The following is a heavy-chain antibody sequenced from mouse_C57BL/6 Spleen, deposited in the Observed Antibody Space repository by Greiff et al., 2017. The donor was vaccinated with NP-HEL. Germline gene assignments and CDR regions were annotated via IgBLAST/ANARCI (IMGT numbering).Heavy chain of an antibody. V-gene: IGHV3-6*01. D-gene: IGHD3-2*02. CDR3: AREGAAQAFFGY. Sequence: EVKLQESGPGLVKLSQSLSLTCSVTGYSITSGYYWNWIRQFPGNKLEWMGYISYDGSNNYNPSLKNRISITRDTSKNQFFLKLNSVTTEDTATYYCAREGAAQAFFGYWGQGTLVTVSA. J-gene: IGHJ3*01. CDR2: ISYDGSN. CDR1: GYSITSGYY.